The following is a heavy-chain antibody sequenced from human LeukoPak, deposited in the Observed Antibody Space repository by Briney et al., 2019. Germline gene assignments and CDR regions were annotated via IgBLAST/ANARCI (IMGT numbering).Heavy chain of an antibody. Sequence: SETLSLTCTVSGGSISSSYWSWIRQPPGKGLEWIGYIYHSGSTNYNPSLESRVTISVETSKNQFSLNLSSVTAADTAVYYCAGARGTTWYVASAFDIWGQGTMVTVSS. CDR1: GGSISSSY. D-gene: IGHD6-13*01. CDR3: AGARGTTWYVASAFDI. V-gene: IGHV4-59*01. CDR2: IYHSGST. J-gene: IGHJ3*02.